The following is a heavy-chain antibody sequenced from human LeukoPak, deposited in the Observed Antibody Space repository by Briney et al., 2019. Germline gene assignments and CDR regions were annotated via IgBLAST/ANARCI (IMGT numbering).Heavy chain of an antibody. CDR2: IRGSGDTT. Sequence: GGSLRLSCAASGFTFSSYAMNWVRQAPGKGLEWVSGIRGSGDTTYYADSVKGRRFTISRDNSKNTLYLQMNSVRAADTAVYYCAKKQFLRYFDRNRYYFGHWGQGTLVTVSP. J-gene: IGHJ4*02. CDR3: AKKQFLRYFDRNRYYFGH. V-gene: IGHV3-23*01. D-gene: IGHD3-9*01. CDR1: GFTFSSYA.